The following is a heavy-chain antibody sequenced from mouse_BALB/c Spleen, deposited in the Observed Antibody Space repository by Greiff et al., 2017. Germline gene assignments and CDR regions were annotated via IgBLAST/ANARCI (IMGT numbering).Heavy chain of an antibody. V-gene: IGHV7-3*02. D-gene: IGHD1-1*01. CDR2: IRNKANGYTT. CDR3: ARDTDYGSGYFDV. Sequence: EVQRVESGGGLVQPGGSLRLSCATSGFTFTDYYMSWVRQPPGKALEWLGFIRNKANGYTTEYSASVKGRFTISRDNSQSILYLQMNTLRAEDSATYYCARDTDYGSGYFDVWGAGTTVTVSS. CDR1: GFTFTDYY. J-gene: IGHJ1*01.